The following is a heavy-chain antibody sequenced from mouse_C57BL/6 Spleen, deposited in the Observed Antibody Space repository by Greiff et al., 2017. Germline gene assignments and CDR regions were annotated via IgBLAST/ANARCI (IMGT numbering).Heavy chain of an antibody. CDR2: ISSGSSTI. D-gene: IGHD1-1*01. CDR1: GFTFSDYG. V-gene: IGHV5-17*01. Sequence: VQLKESGGGLVKPGGSLKLSCAASGFTFSDYGMHWVRQAPEKGLEWVAYISSGSSTIYYADTVKGRFTISRDNAKNTLFLQMTSLRSEDTAMYYCARTLLRGAMDYWGQGTSVTVSS. J-gene: IGHJ4*01. CDR3: ARTLLRGAMDY.